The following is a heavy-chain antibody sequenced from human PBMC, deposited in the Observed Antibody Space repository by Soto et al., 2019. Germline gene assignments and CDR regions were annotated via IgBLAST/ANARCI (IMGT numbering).Heavy chain of an antibody. CDR2: INPSGGST. V-gene: IGHV1-46*01. J-gene: IGHJ6*03. D-gene: IGHD2-8*01. Sequence: ASVKVSCKASGYTFTSYYMHWVRQAPGQGLEWMGIINPSGGSTSYAQKFQGRVTMTRDTSTSTVYMELSSLRSEDTAVYYCARESLSGVYYYYYMDVWGKGTTVTVSS. CDR3: ARESLSGVYYYYYMDV. CDR1: GYTFTSYY.